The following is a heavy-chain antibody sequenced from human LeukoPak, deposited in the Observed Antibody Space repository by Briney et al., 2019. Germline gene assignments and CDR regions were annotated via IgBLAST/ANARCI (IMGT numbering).Heavy chain of an antibody. CDR1: GGSISGYY. Sequence: PSETLSLTCTVSGGSISGYYWSWIRQPPGKGLEWIGYIYYSGSTNYNPSLKSRVTISVDTSKNQFSLKLSSVTAADTAVYYCARVRVATIIFDYWGQGTLVTVSS. J-gene: IGHJ4*02. CDR3: ARVRVATIIFDY. V-gene: IGHV4-59*01. D-gene: IGHD5-12*01. CDR2: IYYSGST.